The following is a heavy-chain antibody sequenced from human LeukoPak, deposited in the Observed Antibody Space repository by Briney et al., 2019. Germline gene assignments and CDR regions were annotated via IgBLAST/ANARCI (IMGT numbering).Heavy chain of an antibody. CDR2: INYDGTST. CDR1: GFTFGSYW. D-gene: IGHD2/OR15-2a*01. CDR3: AREANTAFDY. V-gene: IGHV3-74*01. Sequence: GGSLGLSCVASGFTFGSYWMHWVRQAPGKGLVWVSRINYDGTSTTYADSVKGRFTVSRDNGKKTVSLQINSLRPDDTAVYYCAREANTAFDYWGQGTLVTVSS. J-gene: IGHJ4*02.